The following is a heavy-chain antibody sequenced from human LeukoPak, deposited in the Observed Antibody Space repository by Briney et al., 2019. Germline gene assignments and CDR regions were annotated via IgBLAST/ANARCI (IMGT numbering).Heavy chain of an antibody. CDR2: ITSGTST. Sequence: GGSLRLSCAASGFTFSGYAMNWVRQAPGKGLEWVSGITSGTSTHYADSVKGRLTISRDNSKNTLFLQMNSLKTEDTAVYYCAKDGLFGGQGTLVTVSS. V-gene: IGHV3-23*01. J-gene: IGHJ4*02. CDR3: AKDGLF. CDR1: GFTFSGYA.